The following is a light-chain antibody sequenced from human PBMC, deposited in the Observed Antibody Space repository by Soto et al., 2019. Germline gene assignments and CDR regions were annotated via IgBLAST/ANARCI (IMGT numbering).Light chain of an antibody. CDR1: QRVSSN. J-gene: IGKJ2*01. CDR2: GAS. Sequence: VMTLSAATLSVSPGERATLSCRASQRVSSNVAWYQQIPGQTPRLLIYGASTRATGIPVRFSGSGSGTEFTLTISSLQSEDFAVYYCHQYDDGPYTFGQGAKVDIK. CDR3: HQYDDGPYT. V-gene: IGKV3-15*01.